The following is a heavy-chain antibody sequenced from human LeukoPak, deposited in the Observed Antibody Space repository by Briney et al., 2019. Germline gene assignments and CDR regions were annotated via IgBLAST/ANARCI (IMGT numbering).Heavy chain of an antibody. CDR1: GGTFSSYA. CDR2: IIPIFGTA. V-gene: IGHV1-69*05. J-gene: IGHJ4*02. Sequence: ASVKVSCKASGGTFSSYAISWVRQAPGQGLEWMGGIIPIFGTANYAQKFQGRVTITTDESTSTAYMELSSLRSEDTAVYYCARGGAMGSSTVVWGQGTLVTVSS. CDR3: ARGGAMGSSTVV. D-gene: IGHD2-2*01.